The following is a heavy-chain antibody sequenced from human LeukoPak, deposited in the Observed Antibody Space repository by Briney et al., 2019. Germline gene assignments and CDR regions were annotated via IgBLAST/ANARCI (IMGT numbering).Heavy chain of an antibody. CDR3: TRRAARWQFDL. J-gene: IGHJ2*01. Sequence: GRSLRLSCAVSGFNFDDYAMHWVRQAPGRGLEWVSGINWKTGNGIYADSVKGRFTLSRDNAKNSLYLQMSSLRAEDTALYYCTRRAARWQFDLWGPGTLLTVSS. CDR2: INWKTGNG. D-gene: IGHD5-24*01. CDR1: GFNFDDYA. V-gene: IGHV3-9*01.